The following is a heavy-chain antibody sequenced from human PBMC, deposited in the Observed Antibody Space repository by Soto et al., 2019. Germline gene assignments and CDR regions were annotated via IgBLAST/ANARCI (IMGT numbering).Heavy chain of an antibody. CDR1: GLTFNRYG. CDR3: VNPKGQLLAFDI. J-gene: IGHJ3*02. CDR2: ISDDGSNK. D-gene: IGHD6-6*01. Sequence: GSLRLSCAASGLTFNRYGMHWVRQAPGKGLEWVAMISDDGSNKYYGDSVKGRFTISRDNSRDTLYLQMNSLRAEDTAVYYCVNPKGQLLAFDIWGQGTMVTVSS. V-gene: IGHV3-30*18.